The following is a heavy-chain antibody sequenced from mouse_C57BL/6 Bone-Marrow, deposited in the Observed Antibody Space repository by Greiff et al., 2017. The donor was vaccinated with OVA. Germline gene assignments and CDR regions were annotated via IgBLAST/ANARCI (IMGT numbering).Heavy chain of an antibody. V-gene: IGHV1-18*01. Sequence: EVQLQQSGPELVKPGASVEIPCKASGYTFTDYNMDWVKQSHGKSLEWIGDINPNNGGTIYNQKFKGKATLTVDKSSSTAYMELRSLTSEDTAVYYCVYYGYDGFAYWGQGTLVTVSA. J-gene: IGHJ3*01. D-gene: IGHD2-2*01. CDR1: GYTFTDYN. CDR2: INPNNGGT. CDR3: VYYGYDGFAY.